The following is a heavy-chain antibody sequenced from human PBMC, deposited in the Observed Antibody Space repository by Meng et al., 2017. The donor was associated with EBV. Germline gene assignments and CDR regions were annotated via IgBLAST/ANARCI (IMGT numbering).Heavy chain of an antibody. D-gene: IGHD3-10*01. CDR2: IIPIFETA. Sequence: QVQLVQSGVGVTRPGSSLKFLCKASGGTCNNHAFSWVRQAPGQGLEWMGAIIPIFETADYAQIFQGRVTITADESTSTTYMELSSLGSADTAMYYCAGTVLRSGTFYSLDSWGQGSLVTVSS. CDR3: AGTVLRSGTFYSLDS. CDR1: GGTCNNHA. J-gene: IGHJ4*02. V-gene: IGHV1-69*01.